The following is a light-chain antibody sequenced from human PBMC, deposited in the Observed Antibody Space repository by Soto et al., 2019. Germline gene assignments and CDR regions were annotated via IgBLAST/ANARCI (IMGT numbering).Light chain of an antibody. V-gene: IGLV2-14*01. CDR1: SSDVGGYNY. CDR2: DLS. Sequence: QSVLTQPASVSGSPGQSITISCTGTSSDVGGYNYVSWYQQHPGKAPKLMIYDLSNRPSGVSNRFSGSKSGNTASLTISGLQAEDEADYYCSSYTSSSTGVFGTGTKVTVL. J-gene: IGLJ1*01. CDR3: SSYTSSSTGV.